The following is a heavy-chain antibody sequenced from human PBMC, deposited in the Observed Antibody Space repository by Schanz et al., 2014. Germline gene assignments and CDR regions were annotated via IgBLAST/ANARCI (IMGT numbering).Heavy chain of an antibody. Sequence: QVQLVQSEAEVKKPGASVKVSCKTSGYTFSSYGITWVRQAPGQGLEWMGWISPYNGNTNYAPKVQGRVTVTTDTSTSTVYMELRNLRSDDTAVYYCARAKRFGDMDVWGQGTTVTVSS. CDR3: ARAKRFGDMDV. V-gene: IGHV1-18*01. J-gene: IGHJ6*02. D-gene: IGHD3-10*01. CDR1: GYTFSSYG. CDR2: ISPYNGNT.